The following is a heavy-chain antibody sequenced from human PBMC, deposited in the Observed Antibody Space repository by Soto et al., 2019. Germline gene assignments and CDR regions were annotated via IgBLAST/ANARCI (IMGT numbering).Heavy chain of an antibody. D-gene: IGHD6-19*01. J-gene: IGHJ4*02. CDR3: ASHGEQWLIRPFDS. Sequence: ASETLYLTCSVSGGSISHYYWSWIRQSPGKGLEWIGFIFYSGNSNYNPSLKSRVSMSVDMSKNQFSLKLTSVTAADTAMYYFASHGEQWLIRPFDSWGQGTLVTGSS. CDR1: GGSISHYY. CDR2: IFYSGNS. V-gene: IGHV4-59*01.